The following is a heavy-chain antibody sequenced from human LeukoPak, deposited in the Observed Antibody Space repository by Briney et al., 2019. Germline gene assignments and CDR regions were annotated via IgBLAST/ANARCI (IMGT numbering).Heavy chain of an antibody. CDR1: GYTFSSYE. D-gene: IGHD3-10*01. J-gene: IGHJ4*02. CDR2: ISAYNGNT. Sequence: ASVKVSCKASGYTFSSYEISWVRQAPGQGLEWMGWISAYNGNTNYAQKFQGRVTMTTDTSTRTAYMELRSLRFDDTAVYYCAREAHNLWFGESQTYYFDYWGQGTLVTVSS. V-gene: IGHV1-18*01. CDR3: AREAHNLWFGESQTYYFDY.